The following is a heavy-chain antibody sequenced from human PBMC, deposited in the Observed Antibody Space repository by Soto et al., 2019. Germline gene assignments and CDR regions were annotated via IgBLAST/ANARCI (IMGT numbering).Heavy chain of an antibody. J-gene: IGHJ6*03. CDR3: ANLAKNYYHYMDV. V-gene: IGHV3-11*01. D-gene: IGHD1-26*01. CDR2: ISTSGSST. CDR1: GFSFSDYY. Sequence: GGSLRLSCAASGFSFSDYYMSWIRQAPGKGLEWVSLISTSGSSTDYADSVKGRFTISRDNAKNSLSLQMNSLRAEDTAVYYCANLAKNYYHYMDVWGKGTTLTVSS.